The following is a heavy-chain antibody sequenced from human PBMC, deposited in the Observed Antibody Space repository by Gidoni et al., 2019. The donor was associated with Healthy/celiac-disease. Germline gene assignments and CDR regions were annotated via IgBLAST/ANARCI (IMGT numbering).Heavy chain of an antibody. V-gene: IGHV3-30*18. CDR3: AKDLLWFGEFHRDYYYYGMDV. D-gene: IGHD3-10*01. Sequence: QVQLVESGGGVFQPGMSLRLSCAASGFTFRSYVMHWCRQAPGKGLEWVAVISYDGSNKYYADSVKGRLTISRDNSKNTLYLQMNSLRAEDTAVYYCAKDLLWFGEFHRDYYYYGMDVWGQGTTVTVSS. CDR2: ISYDGSNK. CDR1: GFTFRSYV. J-gene: IGHJ6*02.